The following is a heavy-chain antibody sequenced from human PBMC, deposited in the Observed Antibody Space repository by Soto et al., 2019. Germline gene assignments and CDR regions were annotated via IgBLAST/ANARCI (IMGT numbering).Heavy chain of an antibody. CDR3: ARERPDGARLDP. D-gene: IGHD6-6*01. V-gene: IGHV4-39*02. CDR2: IYYSGST. CDR1: GGSISSSSYY. J-gene: IGHJ5*02. Sequence: SETLSLTCTVSGGSISSSSYYWGWIRQPPGKGLEWIGSIYYSGSTYYDPSLKSRVTISVDTSKNQFSLKLSSVTAADTAVYYCARERPDGARLDPWGQGTLVTVSS.